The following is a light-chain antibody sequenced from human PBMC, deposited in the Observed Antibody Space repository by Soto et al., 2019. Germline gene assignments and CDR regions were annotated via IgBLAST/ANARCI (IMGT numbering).Light chain of an antibody. Sequence: DIQMTQSPSSVSASVGDRVSISCRASQGIRAWLAWYQQKPGKAPKLLIYFASTLQTGVPARFSSSGSGTDFTLTISSVQPEDFATYFCQQANSFPHTFGQGTKLEIK. V-gene: IGKV1-12*01. CDR2: FAS. CDR1: QGIRAW. J-gene: IGKJ2*01. CDR3: QQANSFPHT.